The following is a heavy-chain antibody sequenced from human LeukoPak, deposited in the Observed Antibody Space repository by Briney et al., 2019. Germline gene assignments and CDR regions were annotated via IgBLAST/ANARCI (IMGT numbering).Heavy chain of an antibody. Sequence: GGSLRLSCAASGFTVSSNYMSWVRQAPGKGLEWVSVIYRGGCTYYADSVKGRFTISRDNSKNTLYLQMNSLRAEDTAVYYCAVNVWNSSGYYYPSWFDPWGQGTLVTVSS. CDR1: GFTVSSNY. D-gene: IGHD3-22*01. CDR3: AVNVWNSSGYYYPSWFDP. J-gene: IGHJ5*02. CDR2: IYRGGCT. V-gene: IGHV3-53*01.